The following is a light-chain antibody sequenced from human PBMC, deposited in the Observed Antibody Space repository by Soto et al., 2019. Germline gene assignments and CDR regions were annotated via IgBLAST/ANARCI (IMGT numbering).Light chain of an antibody. CDR3: QSYDSSNLLYV. Sequence: NFMLTQPHSVSESPGKTVTISCTRSSGSIASNYVQWYQQRPGSAPTTVIYEDNQRPSGVPDRFSGSIDSSSNSASLTISGLKTEDEADYYCQSYDSSNLLYVFGTVTKLPVL. J-gene: IGLJ1*01. CDR1: SGSIASNY. CDR2: EDN. V-gene: IGLV6-57*03.